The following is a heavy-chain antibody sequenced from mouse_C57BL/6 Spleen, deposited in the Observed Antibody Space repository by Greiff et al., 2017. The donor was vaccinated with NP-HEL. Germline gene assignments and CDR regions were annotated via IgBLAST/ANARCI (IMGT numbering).Heavy chain of an antibody. J-gene: IGHJ3*01. V-gene: IGHV1-81*01. Sequence: QVQLQQSGAELARPGASVKLSCKASGYTFTSYGISWVKQRTGQGLEWIGEIYPRSGNTYYNEKLKGKATLTADKSSSTAYMELRSLTSEDSAVYFCAIYYGNYVLAYWGQGTLVTVSA. D-gene: IGHD2-1*01. CDR3: AIYYGNYVLAY. CDR1: GYTFTSYG. CDR2: IYPRSGNT.